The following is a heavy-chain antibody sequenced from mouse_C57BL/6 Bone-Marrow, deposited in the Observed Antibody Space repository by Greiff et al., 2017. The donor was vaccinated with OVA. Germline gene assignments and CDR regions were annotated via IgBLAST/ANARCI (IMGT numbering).Heavy chain of an antibody. V-gene: IGHV1-52*01. D-gene: IGHD1-1*01. CDR2: IDPSDSET. CDR1: GYTFTSYW. Sequence: QVHVKQPGAELVRTGSSVKLSCKASGYTFTSYWMHWVKQRPIQGLEWIGNIDPSDSETHYNQKFKDKATLTVDKSSSTAYMQLSSLTSEDSAVYYCARNHYYGSSPAWFAYWGQGTLVTVSA. CDR3: ARNHYYGSSPAWFAY. J-gene: IGHJ3*01.